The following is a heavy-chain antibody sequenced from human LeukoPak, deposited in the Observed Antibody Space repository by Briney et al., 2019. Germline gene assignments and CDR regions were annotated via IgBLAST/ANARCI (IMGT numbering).Heavy chain of an antibody. J-gene: IGHJ4*02. CDR2: IKQDGSEK. CDR1: GFTFSSYW. CDR3: AGGSGWLIDY. Sequence: GGSLRLSCAASGFTFSSYWMNWVRQAPGKGPEWVANIKQDGSEKYYVDSVKGRFTISRDNTKNSLYLQMNSLRAEDTAVYYCAGGSGWLIDYWGQGTLVTVSS. D-gene: IGHD6-19*01. V-gene: IGHV3-7*01.